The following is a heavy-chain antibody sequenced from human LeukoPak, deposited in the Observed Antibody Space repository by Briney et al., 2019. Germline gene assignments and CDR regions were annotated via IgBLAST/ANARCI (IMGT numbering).Heavy chain of an antibody. CDR2: IYYSGST. J-gene: IGHJ6*02. CDR1: GGSISSSSYY. Sequence: SETLSLTCTVSGGSISSSSYYWGWIRQPPGKGLEWIGSIYYSGSTYYNPSLKSRVTISVDTSKNQFSLKLSSVTAADTAVYYCARVRLVRGLNYYYYYGMDVWGQGTTVTVP. V-gene: IGHV4-39*07. CDR3: ARVRLVRGLNYYYYYGMDV. D-gene: IGHD3-10*01.